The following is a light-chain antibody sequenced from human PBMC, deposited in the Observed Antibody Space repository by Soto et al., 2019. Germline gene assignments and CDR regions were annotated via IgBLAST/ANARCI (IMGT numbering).Light chain of an antibody. Sequence: EIVLTQSPATLSLSPGERATLSCRASRTVNNYLAWYQQKPGQAPRLVIYDASFRATGIPARFSGSGSGTDFTLTISSLEPEDFAVYLCQQRSDWPPITFGQGTRLEIK. V-gene: IGKV3-11*01. J-gene: IGKJ5*01. CDR1: RTVNNY. CDR2: DAS. CDR3: QQRSDWPPIT.